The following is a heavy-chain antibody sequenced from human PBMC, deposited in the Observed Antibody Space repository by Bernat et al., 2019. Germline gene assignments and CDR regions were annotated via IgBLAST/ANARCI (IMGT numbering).Heavy chain of an antibody. Sequence: EVQLVQSGAEVKKPGESLKISCKASGYSFTNYWIGWVRQLPGKGLEWMGLIYPGDSDTRYSPSFLGQVTISADKSINSASLQWNSLKTSDTAIYSCGRLPPQPNCFDPWGQGTLVTVSS. J-gene: IGHJ5*02. V-gene: IGHV5-51*01. CDR1: GYSFTNYW. CDR2: IYPGDSDT. CDR3: GRLPPQPNCFDP. D-gene: IGHD2-2*01.